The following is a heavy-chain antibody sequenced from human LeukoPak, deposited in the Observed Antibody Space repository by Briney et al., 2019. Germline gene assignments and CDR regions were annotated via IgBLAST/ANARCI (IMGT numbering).Heavy chain of an antibody. CDR3: ARGSGGYARDDY. Sequence: PSQTLSLTCTVSGGSISSGDYYRSWIRQPPGKGLEWIGYIYYSGSTYYNPSLKSRVTISVDTSKNQFSLKLSSVTAADTAVYYCARGSGGYARDDYWGQGTLVTVSS. J-gene: IGHJ4*02. CDR1: GGSISSGDYY. CDR2: IYYSGST. D-gene: IGHD3-22*01. V-gene: IGHV4-30-4*01.